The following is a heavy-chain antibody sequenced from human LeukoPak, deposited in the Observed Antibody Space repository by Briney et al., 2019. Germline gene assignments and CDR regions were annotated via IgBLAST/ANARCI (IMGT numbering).Heavy chain of an antibody. D-gene: IGHD5-18*01. J-gene: IGHJ4*02. CDR1: GFTFSSYS. Sequence: PGGSLRLSCAASGFTFSSYSMNWVRQAPGKGREWVSSISSSSSYIYYADSVKGRFTISRDNAKNTLYLQMNSLRAEDTAVYYCAKGYSYGSVNYFDYWGQGTLVTVSS. CDR2: ISSSSSYI. V-gene: IGHV3-21*04. CDR3: AKGYSYGSVNYFDY.